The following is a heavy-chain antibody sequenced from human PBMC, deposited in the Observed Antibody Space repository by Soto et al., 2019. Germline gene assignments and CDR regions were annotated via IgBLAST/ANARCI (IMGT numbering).Heavy chain of an antibody. CDR2: MNLNSGNT. J-gene: IGHJ6*02. V-gene: IGHV1-8*01. CDR3: ARGSIVLVPAAIRSYYYYGMDV. D-gene: IGHD2-2*02. CDR1: GYTFTSYD. Sequence: QVQLVQSGAEVKKPGASVKVSCKASGYTFTSYDINWVRQATGQGLEWMGWMNLNSGNTGYAQKFQGRVTMTRNTSISTAYMELSSLRSEDTAVYYCARGSIVLVPAAIRSYYYYGMDVWGQGTTVTVSS.